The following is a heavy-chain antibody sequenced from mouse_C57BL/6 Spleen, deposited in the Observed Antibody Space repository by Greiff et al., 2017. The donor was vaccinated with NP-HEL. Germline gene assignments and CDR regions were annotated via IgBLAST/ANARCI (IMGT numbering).Heavy chain of an antibody. CDR2: INPRNGGT. J-gene: IGHJ3*01. Sequence: QVQLQQPGTELVKPGASVKLSCKASGYTFTSYWMHWVKQRPGQGLEWIGNINPRNGGTNYNEKFKSKATLTVDKSSSTAYMQLSSLTSEDSAVYYCARSGYGQLKTWFAYWGQGTLVTVSA. V-gene: IGHV1-53*01. D-gene: IGHD1-1*02. CDR1: GYTFTSYW. CDR3: ARSGYGQLKTWFAY.